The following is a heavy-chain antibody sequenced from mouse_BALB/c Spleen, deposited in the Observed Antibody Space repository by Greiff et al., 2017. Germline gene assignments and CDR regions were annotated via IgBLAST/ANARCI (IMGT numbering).Heavy chain of an antibody. D-gene: IGHD1-1*01. CDR1: GYAFTNYL. CDR3: AKGDYYGSSQAWFAY. J-gene: IGHJ3*01. Sequence: VKLQESGAELVRPGTSVKVSCKASGYAFTNYLIEWVKQRPGQGLEWIGVINPGSGGTNYNEQFKGKATLTADKSSSTAYMQLSSLTSDDSAVYFCAKGDYYGSSQAWFAYWGQGTLVTVSA. V-gene: IGHV1-54*01. CDR2: INPGSGGT.